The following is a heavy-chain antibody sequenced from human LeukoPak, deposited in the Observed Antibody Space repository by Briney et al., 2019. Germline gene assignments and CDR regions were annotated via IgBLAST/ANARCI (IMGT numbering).Heavy chain of an antibody. J-gene: IGHJ4*02. CDR1: GFTFSSYA. CDR3: AKDTLGYCSGGSCYSAGFDY. Sequence: GGSLRLSCAASGFTFSSYAMHWVRQAPGKGLEWVAVISYDGSNKYYADSVKGRFTISRDNSKNTLYLQMNSLRAEDTAVYYCAKDTLGYCSGGSCYSAGFDYWGQGTLVTVSS. CDR2: ISYDGSNK. D-gene: IGHD2-15*01. V-gene: IGHV3-30*04.